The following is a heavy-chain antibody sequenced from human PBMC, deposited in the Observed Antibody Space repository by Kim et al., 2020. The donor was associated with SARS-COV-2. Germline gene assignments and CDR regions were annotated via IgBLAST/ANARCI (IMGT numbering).Heavy chain of an antibody. Sequence: ASVKVSCKASGYTFTSFAIHWVRQAPGQRLEWMGWINAGNGNTKYSQKFQGRVTITGDTSASTAYMELGTLRSEDTAVYYCARGLMGQGDYWGQGTLVTVSS. CDR3: ARGLMGQGDY. D-gene: IGHD2-8*01. CDR1: GYTFTSFA. V-gene: IGHV1-3*01. J-gene: IGHJ4*02. CDR2: INAGNGNT.